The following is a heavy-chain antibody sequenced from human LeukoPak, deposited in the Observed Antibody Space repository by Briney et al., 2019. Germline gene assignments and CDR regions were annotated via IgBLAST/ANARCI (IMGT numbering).Heavy chain of an antibody. CDR3: ARHASGDYPPYYSDY. Sequence: SETLSLTCSVSGRSISRSNYYWGWIRQPPGKGLEWIGSIYYSGSTYYNPSLKSRVTISVDTSKSQFSLKLSSVAAADTAVYYCARHASGDYPPYYSDYWGQGTLVTVSS. V-gene: IGHV4-39*01. CDR1: GRSISRSNYY. CDR2: IYYSGST. D-gene: IGHD4-17*01. J-gene: IGHJ4*02.